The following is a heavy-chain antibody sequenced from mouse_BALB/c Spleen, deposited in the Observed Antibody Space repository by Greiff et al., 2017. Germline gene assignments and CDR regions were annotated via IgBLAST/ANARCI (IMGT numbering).Heavy chain of an antibody. CDR3: ARDLEYYGSIFAY. J-gene: IGHJ3*01. CDR2: INSNGGST. CDR1: GFTFSSYG. V-gene: IGHV5-6-3*01. D-gene: IGHD1-1*01. Sequence: EAQRVASGGGLVQPGGSLKLSCAASGFTFSSYGLSWVLQTPDKRLEFVATINSNGGSTYYPDSVKGRFTIYRDNAKNTLYLQTSSLKSEDTAMFYCARDLEYYGSIFAYWGQGTLVTVSA.